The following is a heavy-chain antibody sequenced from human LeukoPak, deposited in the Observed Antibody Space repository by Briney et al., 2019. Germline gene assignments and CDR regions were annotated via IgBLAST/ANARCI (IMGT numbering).Heavy chain of an antibody. J-gene: IGHJ3*02. Sequence: ETLSLTCTVSGGSVSSYYWSWVRQPPGEGLEWIAYVYNSGTTNYNPSLKSRVTISVDRSKNQFSLKMYSVTAADTAVYYCVRDWEGFNFDIWGQGTMVTVSS. D-gene: IGHD1-26*01. V-gene: IGHV4-59*02. CDR1: GGSVSSYY. CDR2: VYNSGTT. CDR3: VRDWEGFNFDI.